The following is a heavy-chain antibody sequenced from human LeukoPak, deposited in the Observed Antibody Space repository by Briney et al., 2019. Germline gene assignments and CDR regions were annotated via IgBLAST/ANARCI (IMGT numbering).Heavy chain of an antibody. J-gene: IGHJ3*02. D-gene: IGHD6-13*01. CDR2: IYYSGST. CDR1: GGSIGSYY. Sequence: SETLSLTCTVSGGSIGSYYWSWIRQPPGKGLEWIGYIYYSGSTNYNPSLKSRVTISVDTSKNQFSLKLSSVTAADTAVYYCARGVSEGSPDAFDIWGQGTMVIVSS. V-gene: IGHV4-59*01. CDR3: ARGVSEGSPDAFDI.